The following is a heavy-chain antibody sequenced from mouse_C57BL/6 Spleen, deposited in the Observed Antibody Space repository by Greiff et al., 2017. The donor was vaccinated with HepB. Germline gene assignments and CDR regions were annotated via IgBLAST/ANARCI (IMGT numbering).Heavy chain of an antibody. Sequence: VQLQQSGPELVKPGASVKMSCKASGYTFTDYNMHWVKQSHGKSLEWIGYINPNNGGTSYNQKFKGKATLTVNKSSSTAYMELRRLTSEDSAVYYCARGGGRGMAFAYWGQGTLVTVSA. CDR1: GYTFTDYN. V-gene: IGHV1-22*01. J-gene: IGHJ3*01. CDR3: ARGGGRGMAFAY. CDR2: INPNNGGT. D-gene: IGHD3-3*01.